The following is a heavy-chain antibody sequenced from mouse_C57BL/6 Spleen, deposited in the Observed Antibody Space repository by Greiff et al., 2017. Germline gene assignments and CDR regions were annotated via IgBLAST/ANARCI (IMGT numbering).Heavy chain of an antibody. CDR2: ISSGGSYT. J-gene: IGHJ3*01. D-gene: IGHD2-4*01. V-gene: IGHV5-6*01. CDR1: GFTFSSYG. CDR3: ARPDDYGGFAY. Sequence: EVQGVESGGDLVKPGGSLKLSCAASGFTFSSYGMSWVRQTPDKRLEWVATISSGGSYTYYPDSVKGRFTISRDNAKNTLYLQMSSLKSEDTAMYYCARPDDYGGFAYWGQGTLVTVSA.